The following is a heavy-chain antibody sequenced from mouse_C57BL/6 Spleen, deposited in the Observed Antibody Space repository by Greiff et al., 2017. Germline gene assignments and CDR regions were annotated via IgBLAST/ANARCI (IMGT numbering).Heavy chain of an antibody. CDR2: LSSGSSTI. D-gene: IGHD1-1*01. V-gene: IGHV5-17*01. CDR1: GFTFSDYG. CDR3: ARNDYGSSPYYFDY. Sequence: EVKLQQSGGGLVKPGGSLKLSCAASGFTFSDYGMHWVRQAPEKGLEWVAYLSSGSSTIYYADTVNGRFTISRDNAKNTLFLQMTSLRSEDTAMYYCARNDYGSSPYYFDYWGQGTTLTVSS. J-gene: IGHJ2*01.